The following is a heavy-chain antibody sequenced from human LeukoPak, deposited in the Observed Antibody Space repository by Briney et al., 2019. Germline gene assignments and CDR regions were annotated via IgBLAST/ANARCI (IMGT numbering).Heavy chain of an antibody. CDR2: IYYSGST. V-gene: IGHV4-59*01. Sequence: PSETLSLTCTVSGDSISNYYWTWIRQPPGKGLEWIGYIYYSGSTNYNPSLKSRVTISVDTSKNQFSLKLRSVTASDTAMYYCAKMRFPPSGNYLDLWGQGTLVTVSS. D-gene: IGHD1-26*01. J-gene: IGHJ4*03. CDR3: AKMRFPPSGNYLDL. CDR1: GDSISNYY.